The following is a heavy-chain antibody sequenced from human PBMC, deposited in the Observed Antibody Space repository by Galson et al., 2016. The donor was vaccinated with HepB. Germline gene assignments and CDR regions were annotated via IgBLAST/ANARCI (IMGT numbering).Heavy chain of an antibody. CDR3: ARSYGLASYYSVPVY. J-gene: IGHJ4*02. CDR2: IRTSSANI. CDR1: GFTFSNYN. D-gene: IGHD3-10*01. Sequence: SLRLSCAGSGFTFSNYNMNWVRQAPGKGLEWISFIRTSSANIYYADSVKGRFTIPRDNADNSPYLQTSSLRAEDTAVYYCARSYGLASYYSVPVYWGQGTLVTVSS. V-gene: IGHV3-21*04.